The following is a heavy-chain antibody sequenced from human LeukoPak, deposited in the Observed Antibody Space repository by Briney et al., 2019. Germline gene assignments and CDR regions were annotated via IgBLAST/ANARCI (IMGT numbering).Heavy chain of an antibody. CDR1: GFTFSSYS. CDR3: ARLLSGWSTGSDY. CDR2: ISSSSSYI. J-gene: IGHJ4*02. Sequence: PGGSLRLSCAASGFTFSSYSMNWVRQAPGKGLEWVSSISSSSSYIYYADSVKGRFTISRDNAKNSLYLQMNSLRAEDTAVYYCARLLSGWSTGSDYWGQGTLVTVSS. D-gene: IGHD6-19*01. V-gene: IGHV3-21*01.